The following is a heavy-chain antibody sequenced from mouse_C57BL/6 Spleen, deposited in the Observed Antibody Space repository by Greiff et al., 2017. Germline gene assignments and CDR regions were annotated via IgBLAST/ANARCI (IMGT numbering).Heavy chain of an antibody. V-gene: IGHV1-19*01. J-gene: IGHJ2*01. Sequence: VQLKESGPVLVKPGASVKMSCKASGYTFTDYYMNWVKQSHGKSLEWIGVINPYNGGTSYNQKFKGKATLTVDKSSSTAYMELNSLTSEDSAVYYCARNYYGSSDYFDYWGQGTTLTVSS. CDR2: INPYNGGT. D-gene: IGHD1-1*01. CDR3: ARNYYGSSDYFDY. CDR1: GYTFTDYY.